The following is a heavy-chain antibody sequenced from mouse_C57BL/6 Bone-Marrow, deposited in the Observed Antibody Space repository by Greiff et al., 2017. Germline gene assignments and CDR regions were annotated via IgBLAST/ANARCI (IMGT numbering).Heavy chain of an antibody. V-gene: IGHV1-39*01. Sequence: EVQLQQSGPELVKPGASVKISCKASGYSFTDYNMNWVKQSNGKSLEWIGVINPNDGTTSYNQKFKGKATLTVDPSSSTAYMQLNSLTSEDSAVYYCARSGEEGYYYARDYWGQGTSVTVSS. CDR2: INPNDGTT. D-gene: IGHD3-1*01. J-gene: IGHJ4*01. CDR1: GYSFTDYN. CDR3: ARSGEEGYYYARDY.